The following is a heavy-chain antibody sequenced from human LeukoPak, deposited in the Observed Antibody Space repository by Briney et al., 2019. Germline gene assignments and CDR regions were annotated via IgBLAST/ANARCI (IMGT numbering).Heavy chain of an antibody. D-gene: IGHD5-18*01. V-gene: IGHV3-33*06. J-gene: IGHJ3*02. Sequence: GGSLRLSCAASGFTFSSYAMHWVRQAPGKGLEWVAVIWSDGSNKYYADSVKGRFTISRDNSKNTLYLQMNSLRAEVTAVYYCAKGDTAMVLDAFDIWGQGTMVTVSS. CDR1: GFTFSSYA. CDR2: IWSDGSNK. CDR3: AKGDTAMVLDAFDI.